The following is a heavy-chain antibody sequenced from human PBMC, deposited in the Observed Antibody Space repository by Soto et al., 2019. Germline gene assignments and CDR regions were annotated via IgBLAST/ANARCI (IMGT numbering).Heavy chain of an antibody. CDR1: GFIVSNNY. CDR2: IHTGGSA. Sequence: EVQVAESGGALVQPGGSLRLSCAASGFIVSNNYMTWVRQAPGEGLEWVSSIHTGGSAYYADSVKGRFTISRDTSKNTGSLQMTSLRAEDTAVYYCATGVDNAKVHHWGQGTLVTVSS. D-gene: IGHD3-3*01. J-gene: IGHJ1*01. CDR3: ATGVDNAKVHH. V-gene: IGHV3-66*01.